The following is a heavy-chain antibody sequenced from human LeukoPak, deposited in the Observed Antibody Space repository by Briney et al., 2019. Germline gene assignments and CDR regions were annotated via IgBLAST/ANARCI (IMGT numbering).Heavy chain of an antibody. Sequence: PGRSLRLSCAASGFTFSSYAMHWVRQAPGKGLEWVAVISYDGSNKYYADSVKGRFTISRDNSKNTLYLEMNSLRAEDTAVYYCARDSIPLTTRNPMGWFDPWGQGTLVTVSS. CDR3: ARDSIPLTTRNPMGWFDP. D-gene: IGHD4-11*01. CDR2: ISYDGSNK. CDR1: GFTFSSYA. V-gene: IGHV3-30*04. J-gene: IGHJ5*02.